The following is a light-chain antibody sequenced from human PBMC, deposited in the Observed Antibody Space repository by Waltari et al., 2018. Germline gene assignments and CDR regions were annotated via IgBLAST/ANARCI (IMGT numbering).Light chain of an antibody. CDR2: GAS. V-gene: IGKV3-15*01. J-gene: IGKJ1*01. CDR1: QSVSSN. CDR3: QQYNNWPRT. Sequence: EIVMTQSPATLSVSPGERATLSCRASQSVSSNLALYQQKPGQAPRLLIYGASTRATGSPARFSGSGSGTGFTLTISSMQSEDFAVYYCQQYNNWPRTFGQGTKVEIK.